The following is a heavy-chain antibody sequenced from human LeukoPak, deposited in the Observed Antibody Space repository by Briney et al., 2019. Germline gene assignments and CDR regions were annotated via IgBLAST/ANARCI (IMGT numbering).Heavy chain of an antibody. CDR1: GFTFSSFA. V-gene: IGHV3-23*01. Sequence: PGGSLRLSCAASGFTFSSFAMIWVRQASGKGLEWVSVIGSDSGGIVYADSVKGRFTISRDNSNNTLYLQMNSLRADDTAVYYCAKYRTTNAPPRNFDYWGQGTLVTVSS. CDR3: AKYRTTNAPPRNFDY. D-gene: IGHD1-14*01. CDR2: IGSDSGGI. J-gene: IGHJ4*02.